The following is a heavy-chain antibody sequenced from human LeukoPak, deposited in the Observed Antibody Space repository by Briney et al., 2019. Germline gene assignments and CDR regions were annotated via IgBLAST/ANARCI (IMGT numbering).Heavy chain of an antibody. D-gene: IGHD4-23*01. CDR3: ARLDGGSPFDY. V-gene: IGHV1-3*04. J-gene: IGHJ4*02. CDR2: INTGNGNT. Sequence: ALVKVSCKASGYTFTSHSMHWVRQAPGQRLEWMGWINTGNGNTKYSQKFQGRVTVTRDTSASTAYMELSSLRSEDTAVYYCARLDGGSPFDYWGQGTLVTVSS. CDR1: GYTFTSHS.